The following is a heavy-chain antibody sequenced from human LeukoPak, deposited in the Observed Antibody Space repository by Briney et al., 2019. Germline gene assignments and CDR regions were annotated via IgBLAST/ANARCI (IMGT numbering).Heavy chain of an antibody. CDR1: GGSISSTRYY. V-gene: IGHV4-61*01. CDR3: ARTTEAHSWRTRYYDYYMDV. J-gene: IGHJ6*03. CDR2: IYYSGST. Sequence: SETLSLTCTVSGGSISSTRYYWSWIRQPPGKGLEWIGYIYYSGSTNYNPSLKSRVTISVDTSKNQFSLKLSSVTAADTAVYYCARTTEAHSWRTRYYDYYMDVWGKGTTVTVSS. D-gene: IGHD6-13*01.